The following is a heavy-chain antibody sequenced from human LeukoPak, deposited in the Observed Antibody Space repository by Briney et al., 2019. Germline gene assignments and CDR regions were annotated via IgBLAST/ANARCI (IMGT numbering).Heavy chain of an antibody. D-gene: IGHD3-10*01. V-gene: IGHV2-5*02. CDR3: ARVVRGVHFDY. Sequence: SGPTLVNPTQTLTLTCTFSGFSLSTSGVGVGWIRQPPGKALEWLALIYWDDDKRYSPSLRSRLTITKDTSKNQVVLTMTNIDPFVTATYYCARVVRGVHFDYWGQGTLVTVSS. CDR2: IYWDDDK. J-gene: IGHJ4*02. CDR1: GFSLSTSGVG.